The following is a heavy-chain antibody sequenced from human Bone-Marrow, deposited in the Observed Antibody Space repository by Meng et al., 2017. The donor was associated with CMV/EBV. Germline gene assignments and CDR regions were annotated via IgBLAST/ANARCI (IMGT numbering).Heavy chain of an antibody. CDR3: ARQQGLLTGYYPFDY. Sequence: ASVKVSCKASGGTFSSYGISWVRQAPGQGLEWMGWISAYSGNTNYAQKLQGRVTMTTDTSTSTAYMELRSLRSDDTAVYYCARQQGLLTGYYPFDYWGQGTLVTVSS. J-gene: IGHJ4*02. CDR1: GGTFSSYG. D-gene: IGHD3-9*01. CDR2: ISAYSGNT. V-gene: IGHV1-18*01.